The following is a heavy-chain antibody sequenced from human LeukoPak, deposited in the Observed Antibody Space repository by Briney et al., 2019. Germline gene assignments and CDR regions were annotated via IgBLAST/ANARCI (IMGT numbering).Heavy chain of an antibody. CDR2: INQSGST. V-gene: IGHV4-34*01. CDR3: ARDGTPTVVIRGYYYGMDV. CDR1: GGSFSGYS. Sequence: PSETLSLTCAVYGGSFSGYSWSWIRQPPGKGLEWIGEINQSGSTNYNPSLKSRVTISEDTSKNQFSLKLSSVTAADTAVYYCARDGTPTVVIRGYYYGMDVWGQGTTVTVSS. D-gene: IGHD4-23*01. J-gene: IGHJ6*02.